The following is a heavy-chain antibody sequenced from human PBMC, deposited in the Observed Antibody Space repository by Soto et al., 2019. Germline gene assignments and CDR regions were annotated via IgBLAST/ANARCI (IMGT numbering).Heavy chain of an antibody. D-gene: IGHD6-13*01. Sequence: GGSLRLSCVPSGFIFSNHAMSWVRLVPGKGLEWVSGISAGGNLIYYADSVRGRFTMSRDNSKNMLYLQMNSLRAEDTAVYFCAKRQGIGAAAKNFDFWGQGARVTVSS. CDR1: GFIFSNHA. CDR2: ISAGGNLI. J-gene: IGHJ4*02. V-gene: IGHV3-23*01. CDR3: AKRQGIGAAAKNFDF.